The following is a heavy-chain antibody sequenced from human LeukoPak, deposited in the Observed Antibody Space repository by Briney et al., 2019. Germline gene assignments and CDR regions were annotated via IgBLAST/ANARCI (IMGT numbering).Heavy chain of an antibody. J-gene: IGHJ4*02. CDR3: AKDQAYSGYDSGY. CDR2: ISYDGSNK. Sequence: GRSLRLSCAASGFTFSSYGMHWVRQAPGKGLEWAAVISYDGSNKYYADSVKGRFTISRDNSENTLYLQMNSLRAEDTAVYYCAKDQAYSGYDSGYWGQGTLVTVSS. V-gene: IGHV3-30*18. CDR1: GFTFSSYG. D-gene: IGHD5-12*01.